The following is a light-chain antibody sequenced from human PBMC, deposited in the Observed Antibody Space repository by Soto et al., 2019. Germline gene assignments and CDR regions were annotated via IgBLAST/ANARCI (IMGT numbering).Light chain of an antibody. V-gene: IGLV2-11*01. Sequence: QSALTQPRSVSGSPGQSVTISCTGTSSDVGRYNYVSWYQQHPGKAPKGMIYDVSERPSGVPDRFSGSKSGNTASLTISGLQAEDEADYYCCSNAGSYEVFGGGTQLTVL. CDR1: SSDVGRYNY. J-gene: IGLJ2*01. CDR2: DVS. CDR3: CSNAGSYEV.